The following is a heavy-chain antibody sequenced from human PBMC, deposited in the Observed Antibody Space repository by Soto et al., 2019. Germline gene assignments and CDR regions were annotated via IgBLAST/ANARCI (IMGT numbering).Heavy chain of an antibody. J-gene: IGHJ3*02. CDR1: GFTFSSYG. Sequence: GGSLRLSCAASGFTFSSYGMHWVRQAPGKGLEWVAVISYDGSNKYYADSVKGRFTISRDNSKNTLYLQMNSLRAEDTAVYYCERSGDAMIFHDDFDIWGQG. CDR2: ISYDGSNK. D-gene: IGHD3-22*01. V-gene: IGHV3-30*03. CDR3: ERSGDAMIFHDDFDI.